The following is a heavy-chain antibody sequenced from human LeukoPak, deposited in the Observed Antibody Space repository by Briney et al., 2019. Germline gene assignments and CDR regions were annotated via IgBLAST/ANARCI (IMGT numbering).Heavy chain of an antibody. D-gene: IGHD3-22*01. V-gene: IGHV1-2*04. CDR3: ARDSYYYDSSGYPTGDDAFDI. CDR2: INPNSGGT. CDR1: GYTFTGYY. Sequence: ASVKVPCKASGYTFTGYYMHWVRQAPGQGLEWMGWINPNSGGTNYAQKFQGWVTMTRDTSISTAYMELSRLRSDDAAVYYCARDSYYYDSSGYPTGDDAFDIWGQGTMVTVSS. J-gene: IGHJ3*02.